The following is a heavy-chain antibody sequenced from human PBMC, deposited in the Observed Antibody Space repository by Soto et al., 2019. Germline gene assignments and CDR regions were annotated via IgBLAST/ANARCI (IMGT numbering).Heavy chain of an antibody. CDR1: GGSISSYY. D-gene: IGHD2-2*01. J-gene: IGHJ6*02. CDR2: IYYSGST. Sequence: SETLSLTCTVSGGSISSYYWSWIRQPPGKGLEWIGYIYYSGSTHYNPSLKSRVTISVDTSKNQISLKLSSMTAADAAVYYCARGYSSSWAPYYSGMDVWGQGTTVTVSS. CDR3: ARGYSSSWAPYYSGMDV. V-gene: IGHV4-59*01.